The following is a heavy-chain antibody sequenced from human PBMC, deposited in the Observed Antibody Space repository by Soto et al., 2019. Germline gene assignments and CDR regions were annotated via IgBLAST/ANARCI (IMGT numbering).Heavy chain of an antibody. V-gene: IGHV3-21*01. CDR1: GFTFSSYS. D-gene: IGHD3-22*01. J-gene: IGHJ6*02. CDR2: ISSSSSYI. Sequence: EVQLVESGGGLVKPGGSLRLSCAASGFTFSSYSMNWVRQAPGKGLEWVSSISSSSSYIYYADSVKGRFTISRDNAKNSLYLQMNSLRAEDTAVYYCAKSIVVVQPEDYYYYGMDVWGQGTTVTVSS. CDR3: AKSIVVVQPEDYYYYGMDV.